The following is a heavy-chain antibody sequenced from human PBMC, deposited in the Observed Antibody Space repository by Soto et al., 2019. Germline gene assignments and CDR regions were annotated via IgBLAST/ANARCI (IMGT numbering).Heavy chain of an antibody. CDR1: GGSISSGGYY. J-gene: IGHJ3*02. CDR2: IYYSGST. Sequence: SETLSLTCTVSGGSISSGGYYWSWLRQHPGKSLEWIGYIYYSGSTYYNPSLKSRVTISVDTSKNQFSLKLSSVTAADTAVYYCARDGRPESDVVPAADDAFDIWGQGTMVTVSS. D-gene: IGHD2-2*01. CDR3: ARDGRPESDVVPAADDAFDI. V-gene: IGHV4-31*03.